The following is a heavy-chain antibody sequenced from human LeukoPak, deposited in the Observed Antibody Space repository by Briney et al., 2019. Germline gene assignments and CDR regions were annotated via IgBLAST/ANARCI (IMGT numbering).Heavy chain of an antibody. CDR2: INPNRGGT. Sequence: GASVNVSCKASGGTFSSYAISWVRQAPGQGLEWMGWINPNRGGTNYAQKFQGRVTMTRDTSISTAYMELSRLRSDDTAVYYCARIYCSSTNCYFFDYWGQGTLVTVSS. J-gene: IGHJ4*02. CDR1: GGTFSSYA. D-gene: IGHD2-2*01. CDR3: ARIYCSSTNCYFFDY. V-gene: IGHV1-2*02.